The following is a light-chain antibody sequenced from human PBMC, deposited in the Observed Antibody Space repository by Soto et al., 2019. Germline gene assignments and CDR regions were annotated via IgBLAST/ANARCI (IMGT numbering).Light chain of an antibody. CDR1: SSNIGEYVY. CDR3: CSYAGTYTYV. V-gene: IGLV2-11*01. J-gene: IGLJ1*01. CDR2: DVS. Sequence: QSALTQPSSVSGSPGQSVTISCTGTSSNIGEYVYVSWYRQYPGQAPRLMMYDVSERPSGVPDRFSGSKSGNTASLTISGLLTEDEADYYCCSYAGTYTYVFGTGTKVTVL.